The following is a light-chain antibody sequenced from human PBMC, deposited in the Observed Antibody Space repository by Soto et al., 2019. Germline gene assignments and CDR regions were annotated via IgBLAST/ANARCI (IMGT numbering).Light chain of an antibody. CDR3: LQHYSYPYT. V-gene: IGKV1-17*03. Sequence: DIQMTQSPSAMSASVGDRVTITCRASQGIRHYLAWFQHQPGKVPKRLIYGASSLHNGAPSRFSCSGSGTEFTLTMSSLQPEDFATYFCLQHYSYPYTFGRGTKLEIK. J-gene: IGKJ2*01. CDR2: GAS. CDR1: QGIRHY.